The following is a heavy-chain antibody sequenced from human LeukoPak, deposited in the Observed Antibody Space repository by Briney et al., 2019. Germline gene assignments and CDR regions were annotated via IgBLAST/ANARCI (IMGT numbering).Heavy chain of an antibody. Sequence: ASVKVSCKASGYTFSSYAIHWVRQTPGQRLEWMGWINTGNGNTKYSQELQGRVTMTRDTSASTAYMELSSLRSEDMAVYYCAKDGVPGIAVAGTPNWFDPWGQGTLVTVSS. D-gene: IGHD6-19*01. CDR1: GYTFSSYA. J-gene: IGHJ5*02. CDR2: INTGNGNT. CDR3: AKDGVPGIAVAGTPNWFDP. V-gene: IGHV1-3*03.